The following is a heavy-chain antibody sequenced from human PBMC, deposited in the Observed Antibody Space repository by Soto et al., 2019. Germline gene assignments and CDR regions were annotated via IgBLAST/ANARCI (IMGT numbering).Heavy chain of an antibody. J-gene: IGHJ1*01. D-gene: IGHD3-22*01. Sequence: ASVKVSCKASGYTFTSYYMHWVRQAPGQGLEWMGIINPSGGSTSYAQKFQGRVTMTRDTSTSTVYMELSSLRSEDTAVCYCARDAAGRITMIVVVPSDAEYFHHWGQGTLVTVSS. CDR2: INPSGGST. CDR3: ARDAAGRITMIVVVPSDAEYFHH. V-gene: IGHV1-46*03. CDR1: GYTFTSYY.